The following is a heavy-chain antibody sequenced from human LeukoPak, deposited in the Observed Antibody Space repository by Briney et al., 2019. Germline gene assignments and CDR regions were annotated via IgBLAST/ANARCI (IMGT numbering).Heavy chain of an antibody. CDR1: GSSIGSGSYY. D-gene: IGHD3-10*01. J-gene: IGHJ4*02. V-gene: IGHV4-39*01. Sequence: SETLSLTCTVSGSSIGSGSYYWGWIRQPPGKGLEWIGSFYYSGNTYYSPSLKNRVSMSEDTSKNQFSLKLSSVTAADTAMYYCARHIKGGYYGSGSLHGGFESWGQGTLVTVSS. CDR3: ARHIKGGYYGSGSLHGGFES. CDR2: FYYSGNT.